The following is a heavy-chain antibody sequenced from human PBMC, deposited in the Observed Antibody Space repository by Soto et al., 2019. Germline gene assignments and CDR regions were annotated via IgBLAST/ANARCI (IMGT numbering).Heavy chain of an antibody. CDR3: AKLTAA. CDR1: GFTFSAYV. J-gene: IGHJ4*02. D-gene: IGHD6-13*01. CDR2: ITSSGGGT. V-gene: IGHV3-23*01. Sequence: GGSLRLSCAAPGFTFSAYVMSWVRQAPGKGLEWVSSITSSGGGTYYADSVKGRFTVSRDNSKNTVYLQMNSLRDEDTAVYYCAKLTAAWGQGTLVTVSS.